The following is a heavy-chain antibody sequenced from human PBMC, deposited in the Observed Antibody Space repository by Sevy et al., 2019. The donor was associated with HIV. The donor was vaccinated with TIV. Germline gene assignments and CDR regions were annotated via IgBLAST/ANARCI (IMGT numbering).Heavy chain of an antibody. CDR1: GFTFGDYA. D-gene: IGHD3-22*01. V-gene: IGHV3-49*03. Sequence: GGSLRLSCTGSGFTFGDYAMSWFRQAPGMGLEWVGFIRSKDYGGATEYAASVKGRFTISRDDSKSIADLQMNSLKTEDTAVYYCTRRYGSDSRGYSGYWGQGTLVSDSS. J-gene: IGHJ4*02. CDR3: TRRYGSDSRGYSGY. CDR2: IRSKDYGGAT.